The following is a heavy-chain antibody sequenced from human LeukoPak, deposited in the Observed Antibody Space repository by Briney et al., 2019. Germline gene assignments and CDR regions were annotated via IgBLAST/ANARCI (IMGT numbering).Heavy chain of an antibody. CDR3: ARVAAKTVDY. D-gene: IGHD2-15*01. J-gene: IGHJ4*02. V-gene: IGHV4-39*07. CDR1: VGSIGRSSYY. CDR2: IYYNGNT. Sequence: SETLSLTCTVSVGSIGRSSYYRGWIRQPPGKGLEWIGNIYYNGNTDYNPSLKSRVTISVDTSKNQFSLKLSSVTAADTAVYYCARVAAKTVDYWGQGTLVTVSS.